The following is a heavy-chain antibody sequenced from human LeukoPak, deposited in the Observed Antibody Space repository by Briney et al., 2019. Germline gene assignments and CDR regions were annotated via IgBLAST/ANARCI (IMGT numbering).Heavy chain of an antibody. CDR3: ARAWTSTVTTIPGMDV. CDR2: IYYSGST. Sequence: SETLSLTCTVSGGSISSGGYYWSWIRQHPGKGLEWVGYIYYSGSTYYNPSLKSRVTISVDTSKNQFSLKLSSVTAADTAVYYCARAWTSTVTTIPGMDVWGQGTTVTFSS. D-gene: IGHD4-17*01. CDR1: GGSISSGGYY. V-gene: IGHV4-31*03. J-gene: IGHJ6*02.